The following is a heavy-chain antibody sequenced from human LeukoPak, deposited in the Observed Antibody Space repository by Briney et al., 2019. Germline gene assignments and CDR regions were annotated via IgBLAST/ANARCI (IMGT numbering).Heavy chain of an antibody. Sequence: PSETLSLTCTVSGGSISTFYWSWIRQPPGKGLEWIGYIYYSGSTNYNPSLKSRVTISVDTSKNQFSLKLTSVTAADTAVYYCARGSPYYYDSSAYHWGQGTLVTVSS. CDR3: ARGSPYYYDSSAYH. CDR1: GGSISTFY. D-gene: IGHD3-22*01. CDR2: IYYSGST. J-gene: IGHJ4*02. V-gene: IGHV4-59*01.